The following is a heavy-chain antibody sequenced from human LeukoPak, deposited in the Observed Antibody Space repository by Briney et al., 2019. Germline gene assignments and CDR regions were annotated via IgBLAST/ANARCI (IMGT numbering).Heavy chain of an antibody. J-gene: IGHJ6*03. CDR3: AIVSSGYSSPLYYMDV. V-gene: IGHV1-69*01. CDR1: GGTFSSYA. CDR2: ITPIFGTA. D-gene: IGHD6-13*01. Sequence: ASVKVSCKASGGTFSSYAISWVRQAPGQGLEWMGGITPIFGTANYAQKFQGRVTITADESTSTAYMELSSLRSEDTAVYYCAIVSSGYSSPLYYMDVWGKGTTVTVSS.